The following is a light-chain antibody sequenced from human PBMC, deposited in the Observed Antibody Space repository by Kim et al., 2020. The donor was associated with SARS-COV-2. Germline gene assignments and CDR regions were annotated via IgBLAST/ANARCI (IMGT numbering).Light chain of an antibody. CDR3: QQYSHWPLT. V-gene: IGKV3-15*01. CDR1: QSVSSN. CDR2: GAS. Sequence: EIVMTQSPATLSVSPGERATLSCRASQSVSSNLAWYQQKPGQAPRLLIYGASTRATGIPVRFSGSGSGTEFTLTISSLQSEDFAVYYCQQYSHWPLTFGGGTKVDI. J-gene: IGKJ4*01.